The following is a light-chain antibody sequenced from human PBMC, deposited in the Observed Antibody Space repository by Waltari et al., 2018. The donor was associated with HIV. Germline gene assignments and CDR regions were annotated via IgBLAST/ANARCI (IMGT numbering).Light chain of an antibody. CDR2: GAS. CDR3: QQFGTSPRT. J-gene: IGKJ1*01. V-gene: IGKV3-20*01. CDR1: QSVINNY. Sequence: EIVLTQSPGTLSLSPGERATLSCRASQSVINNYLAWYQQKPGKAPRLLIYGASSRATGIPDRFSGTGSGTDFTLSISRLEPEDVAVYYCQQFGTSPRTFGQGTKVEIK.